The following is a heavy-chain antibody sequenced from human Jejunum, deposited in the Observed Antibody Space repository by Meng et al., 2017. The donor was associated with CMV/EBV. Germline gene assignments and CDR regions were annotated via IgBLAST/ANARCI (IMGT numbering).Heavy chain of an antibody. V-gene: IGHV4-4*07. J-gene: IGHJ5*02. D-gene: IGHD3-16*01. CDR3: ARECVGEAYDCQWNYWFDP. CDR1: GGPISGYY. CDR2: FHPGGTT. Sequence: QVQWHGSGPGLLRSSETLSLTCSVSGGPISGYYWSWVRQPAGKRLEWIGRFHPGGTTNYNPSLENRITVSVDSSKNQFFLKLTSVTAADTAIYYCARECVGEAYDCQWNYWFDPWGRGTLVTVSS.